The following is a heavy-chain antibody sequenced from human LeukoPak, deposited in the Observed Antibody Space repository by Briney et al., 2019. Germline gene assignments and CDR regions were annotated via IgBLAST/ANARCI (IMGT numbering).Heavy chain of an antibody. D-gene: IGHD3-22*01. CDR1: GYSISSGYF. CDR2: VYYGGNT. J-gene: IGHJ3*02. Sequence: SETLSLTCSISGYSISSGYFWGWIRQPPGKGPEWIGSVYYGGNTYYNPSLKSRVTISVDTSKNQFSLKLSSVTAAETAVYYCARHDSSGPYNAFDIWGQGKMVTVSS. CDR3: ARHDSSGPYNAFDI. V-gene: IGHV4-38-2*02.